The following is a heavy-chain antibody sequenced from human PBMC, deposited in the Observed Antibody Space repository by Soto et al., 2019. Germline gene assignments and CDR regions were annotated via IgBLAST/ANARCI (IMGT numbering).Heavy chain of an antibody. D-gene: IGHD2-15*01. CDR1: GGSISSNDYY. Sequence: SETLSLTCAVSGGSISSNDYYWGSIRQPPGEGLEWTGTNDFSWVTYNNPSFKSRVTISKDTSKKQLSLLLSSVTAADMAVYSCPKPLVGGTRLRHTYSEYWRQRILVTVSS. V-gene: IGHV4-39*01. J-gene: IGHJ4*02. CDR2: NDFSWVT. CDR3: PKPLVGGTRLRHTYSEY.